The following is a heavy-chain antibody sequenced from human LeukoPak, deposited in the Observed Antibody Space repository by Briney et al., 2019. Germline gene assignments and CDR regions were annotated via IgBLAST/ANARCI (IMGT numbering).Heavy chain of an antibody. J-gene: IGHJ6*02. CDR1: GLTVSSNY. CDR2: INHSGST. V-gene: IGHV4-34*01. CDR3: ARGPTMEYGMDV. D-gene: IGHD3-10*01. Sequence: PGGSLRLSCAASGLTVSSNYMSWARQPPGKGLEWIGEINHSGSTNYNPSLKSRVTISVDTSKNQFSLKLSSVTAADTAVYYCARGPTMEYGMDVWGQGTTVTVSS.